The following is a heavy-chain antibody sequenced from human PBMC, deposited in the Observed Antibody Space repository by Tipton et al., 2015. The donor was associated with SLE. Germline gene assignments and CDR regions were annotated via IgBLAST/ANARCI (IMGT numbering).Heavy chain of an antibody. CDR2: IFYTGST. CDR3: ARGGLRDYFDY. V-gene: IGHV4-59*01. J-gene: IGHJ4*02. CDR1: GGSISSDY. Sequence: TLSLTCTVSGGSISSDYWTWIRQPPGKGLEWIGSIFYTGSTTYNPSLKSRLTMSVDTPKNQFSLKLTSVTAADTAVYYCARGGLRDYFDYWGQGTLVTVSS. D-gene: IGHD2-21*02.